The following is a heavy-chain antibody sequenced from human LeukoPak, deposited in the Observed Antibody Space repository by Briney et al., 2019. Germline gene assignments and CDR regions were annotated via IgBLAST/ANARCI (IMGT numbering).Heavy chain of an antibody. CDR3: AKSQDQLLANPTRHFDY. D-gene: IGHD2-2*01. J-gene: IGHJ4*02. Sequence: PGGSLRLSCAASGFTFSSYGMHWVRQAPGKGLGWVAVIWYDGSNKYYADSVKGRFTISRDNSKNTLYLQMNSLRAEDTAVYYCAKSQDQLLANPTRHFDYWGQGTLVTVSS. V-gene: IGHV3-30*02. CDR2: IWYDGSNK. CDR1: GFTFSSYG.